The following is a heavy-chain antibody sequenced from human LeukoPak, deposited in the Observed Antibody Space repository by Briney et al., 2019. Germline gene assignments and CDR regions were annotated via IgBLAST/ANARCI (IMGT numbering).Heavy chain of an antibody. D-gene: IGHD1-1*01. Sequence: PGGSLRLSCAASGFTFSNAWTSWVRQAPGKGLEWVSAISGSGGSTYYADSVKGRFTISRDNSKNTLYLQMNSLRAEDTAVYFCARDQLGFDIWGQGTMVTVSS. V-gene: IGHV3-23*01. CDR1: GFTFSNAW. J-gene: IGHJ3*02. CDR2: ISGSGGST. CDR3: ARDQLGFDI.